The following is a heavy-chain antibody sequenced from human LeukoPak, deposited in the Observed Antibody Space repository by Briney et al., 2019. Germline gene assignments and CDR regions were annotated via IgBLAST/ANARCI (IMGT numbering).Heavy chain of an antibody. CDR1: GYTFTGYY. CDR3: ARGGFVGVTTAYYYMDV. CDR2: INPNSGGT. Sequence: AASVKVSCKASGYTFTGYYMHWVRQAPGQGLEWMGWINPNSGGTNYAQKFQGRVTMTRDTSISTAYMELSRLRSDDTAVYYCARGGFVGVTTAYYYMDVWGKGTAVTISS. J-gene: IGHJ6*03. D-gene: IGHD4-17*01. V-gene: IGHV1-2*02.